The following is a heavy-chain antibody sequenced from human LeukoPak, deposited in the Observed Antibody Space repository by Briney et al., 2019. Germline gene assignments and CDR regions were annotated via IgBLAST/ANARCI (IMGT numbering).Heavy chain of an antibody. CDR3: ARLSYWVFEI. J-gene: IGHJ3*02. CDR2: IKFDGSEN. Sequence: GGSLRLSCAASGFTFSNYWMSWVRQAPGKGLEWVANIKFDGSENFYVDSVKGRFTISRDNAKNSLYLQMNSLRAEDTSVYFCARLSYWVFEIWGQGTMVTVSS. V-gene: IGHV3-7*01. CDR1: GFTFSNYW. D-gene: IGHD2-21*01.